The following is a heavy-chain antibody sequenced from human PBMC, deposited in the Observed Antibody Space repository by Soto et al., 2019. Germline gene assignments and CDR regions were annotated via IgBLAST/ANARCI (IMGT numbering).Heavy chain of an antibody. Sequence: SETLSLTCTVSGIAISNYNYHWGWIRQPPGKGLEWIGSIFYTGNTYYKSSLESRITISVDTSKNQFSLKLSSVTAADTAVYYCASTVTTYWDFDLWGRGTLVTVSS. J-gene: IGHJ2*01. CDR1: GIAISNYNYH. V-gene: IGHV4-39*01. D-gene: IGHD4-17*01. CDR2: IFYTGNT. CDR3: ASTVTTYWDFDL.